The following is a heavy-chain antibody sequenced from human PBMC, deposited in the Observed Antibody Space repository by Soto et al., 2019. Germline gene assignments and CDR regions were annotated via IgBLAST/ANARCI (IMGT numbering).Heavy chain of an antibody. CDR1: GFSLSTSGMC. V-gene: IGHV2-70*11. D-gene: IGHD3-9*01. Sequence: GSGPTLVNPTQTLTLTCTFSGFSLSTSGMCVXXXXXXXXXXXXWLARIDWDDDKYYSTSLKTRLTISKDTSKNQVVLTMTNMDPVDTATYCARMGQYYDILTGYWSGYYFDYWGQGTLVTVSS. CDR2: IDWDDDK. J-gene: IGHJ4*02. CDR3: ARMGQYYDILTGYWSGYYFDY.